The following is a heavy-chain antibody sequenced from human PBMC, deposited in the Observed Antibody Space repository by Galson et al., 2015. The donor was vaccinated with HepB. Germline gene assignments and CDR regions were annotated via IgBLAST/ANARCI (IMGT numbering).Heavy chain of an antibody. J-gene: IGHJ6*02. V-gene: IGHV3-73*01. CDR1: GFTFSGSA. D-gene: IGHD2-15*01. CDR3: TRPRLNYCSGGSCYGARTQDV. Sequence: SLRLSCAASGFTFSGSAMHWVRQASGKGLEWVGRIRSKANSYATAYAASVKGRFTISRDDSKNTAYLQMNSLKTEDTAVYYCTRPRLNYCSGGSCYGARTQDVWGQGTTVTVSS. CDR2: IRSKANSYAT.